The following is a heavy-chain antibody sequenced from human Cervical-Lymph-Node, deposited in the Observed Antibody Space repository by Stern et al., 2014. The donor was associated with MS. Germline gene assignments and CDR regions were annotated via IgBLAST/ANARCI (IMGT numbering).Heavy chain of an antibody. CDR3: AEDSVTKGNQYDFDY. CDR1: GGTFSSYA. V-gene: IGHV1-69*01. J-gene: IGHJ4*02. Sequence: VQLVESGAEVKKPGSSVKVSCKASGGTFSSYAIRWVRQAPGQGLEWMGGIIPIFGTANYAQKFQGRVTIPADESTSTADLEMSSLRSEDTAVYYCAEDSVTKGNQYDFDYWGQGTLVTVSS. D-gene: IGHD4-11*01. CDR2: IIPIFGTA.